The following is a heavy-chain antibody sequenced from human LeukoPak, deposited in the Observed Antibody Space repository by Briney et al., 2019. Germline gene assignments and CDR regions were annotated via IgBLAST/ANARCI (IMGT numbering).Heavy chain of an antibody. V-gene: IGHV3-66*01. CDR1: GVSATGNY. Sequence: GGSLRISCAASGVSATGNYWHWVRQAPGRAPEWVALLYSDGNTRYAASVTGRFTFSRDVAKSTLFLQMVNLRAEDTAQHYCVYGDYPLTNWGQGTLVTVSS. CDR2: LYSDGNT. CDR3: VYGDYPLTN. J-gene: IGHJ4*02. D-gene: IGHD4-17*01.